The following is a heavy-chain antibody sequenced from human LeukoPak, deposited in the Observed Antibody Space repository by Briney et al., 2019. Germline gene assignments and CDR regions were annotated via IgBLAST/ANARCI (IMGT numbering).Heavy chain of an antibody. CDR3: ARGRGSSSSHGYYVDY. D-gene: IGHD2-2*01. Sequence: ASVNVSCKASGYTFISYGISWVRQAPGHGREWMGWISTYNGHTKYAQKLQGRVTLTTDTSTRTVYMELRSVRSDDRAVYYCARGRGSSSSHGYYVDYWGQGTMVTVSS. V-gene: IGHV1-18*04. CDR1: GYTFISYG. CDR2: ISTYNGHT. J-gene: IGHJ4*02.